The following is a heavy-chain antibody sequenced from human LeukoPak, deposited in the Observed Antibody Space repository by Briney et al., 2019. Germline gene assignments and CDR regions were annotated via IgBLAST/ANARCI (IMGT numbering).Heavy chain of an antibody. D-gene: IGHD5-12*01. CDR1: GFTFSSYG. CDR3: AKDHARREKWLRLRDH. V-gene: IGHV3-23*01. J-gene: IGHJ4*02. Sequence: PGGTLRLSCAASGFTFSSYGMSWVRQAPGKGLEWVSAISGSGGSTYYADSVKGRFTISRDNSKNTLYLQMNSLRAEDTAVYYCAKDHARREKWLRLRDHWGQGTLVTVSS. CDR2: ISGSGGST.